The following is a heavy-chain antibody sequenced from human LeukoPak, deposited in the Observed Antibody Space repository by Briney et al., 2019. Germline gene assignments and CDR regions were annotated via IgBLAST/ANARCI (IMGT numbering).Heavy chain of an antibody. CDR2: IYHSGST. CDR3: ARGVWSYGTLGYFDY. CDR1: GYSISSSYY. Sequence: PSETLSLTCSVSGYSISSSYYWGWIRQPPGKGLEWIGNIYHSGSTYYNPSLKSRVTISLDTSKDQFSLKLNSVTAADTAMYYCARGVWSYGTLGYFDYWGQGTLVTVSS. V-gene: IGHV4-38-2*02. J-gene: IGHJ4*02. D-gene: IGHD1-26*01.